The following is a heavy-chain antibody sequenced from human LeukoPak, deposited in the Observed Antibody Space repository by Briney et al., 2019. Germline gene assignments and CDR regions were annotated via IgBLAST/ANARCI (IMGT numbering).Heavy chain of an antibody. Sequence: AETLSLTCAVSGHSITSGYYWGWLRPSPGKGLERIASFSHSGSVTSSLSVRSRLDIFLEMSENQLSLEQRSVTAADTAIYYCARLSNYGSGSYYSGGFYYMDVWGKGTTVTVSS. CDR2: FSHSGSV. CDR1: GHSITSGYY. J-gene: IGHJ6*03. D-gene: IGHD3-10*01. V-gene: IGHV4-38-2*01. CDR3: ARLSNYGSGSYYSGGFYYMDV.